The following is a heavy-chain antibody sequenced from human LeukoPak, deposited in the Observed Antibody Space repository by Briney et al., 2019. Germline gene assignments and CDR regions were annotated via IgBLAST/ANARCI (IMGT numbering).Heavy chain of an antibody. Sequence: SVKVSCKASGYTFTGYYMHWVRQAPGQGLEWMGGIIPIFGTANYAQKFQGRVTITADESTSTAYMELSSLRSEDTAVYYCAREWKGDYDFWSGANWFDPWGQGTLVTVSS. CDR3: AREWKGDYDFWSGANWFDP. J-gene: IGHJ5*02. CDR1: GYTFTGYY. CDR2: IIPIFGTA. D-gene: IGHD3-3*01. V-gene: IGHV1-69*13.